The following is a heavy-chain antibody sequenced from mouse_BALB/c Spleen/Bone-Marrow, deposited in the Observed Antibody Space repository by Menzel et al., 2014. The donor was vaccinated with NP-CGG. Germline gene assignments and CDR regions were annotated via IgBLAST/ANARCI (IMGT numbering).Heavy chain of an antibody. CDR1: GYTFTSYW. J-gene: IGHJ3*01. Sequence: VQLQESGAELAKPGASVKMSCKASGYTFTSYWMHWVKQRPGQGLEWIGYINPSSGYNEYNQKFKDKATLTADKSSSTAYMQLSSLTSEDSAVHYCAGYYYGEGFAYWGQGTLVTVSA. D-gene: IGHD1-1*01. CDR3: AGYYYGEGFAY. CDR2: INPSSGYN. V-gene: IGHV1-7*01.